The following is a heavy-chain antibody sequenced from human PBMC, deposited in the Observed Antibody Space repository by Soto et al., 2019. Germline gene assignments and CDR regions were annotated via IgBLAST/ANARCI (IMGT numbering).Heavy chain of an antibody. CDR3: ATQDFRGTSGTT. J-gene: IGHJ4*02. V-gene: IGHV3-23*01. CDR1: GFSFSRYA. CDR2: ISSVGGNI. Sequence: GGSLRLSCTASGFSFSRYAMGWVRQAPGRGLEWVSVISSVGGNIHYVESVKGRFTISRDNSKNTLYLQMNSLRVEDTAVYNCATQDFRGTSGTTWGQGTQVTVS. D-gene: IGHD1-1*01.